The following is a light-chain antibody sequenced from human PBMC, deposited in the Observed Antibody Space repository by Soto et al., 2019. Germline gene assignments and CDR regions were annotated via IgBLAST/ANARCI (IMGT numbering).Light chain of an antibody. J-gene: IGLJ1*01. CDR2: DVS. Sequence: QSVLTQPASVSGSPGQSITISCTGTSSVVGGYNYVSWYQQHPGKAPKLMIYDVSNRPSGVSNRFSGSKSGNTASLTISGLQAEDEADYYCSSYTSSSTYVFGTVTKVTV. CDR1: SSVVGGYNY. V-gene: IGLV2-14*01. CDR3: SSYTSSSTYV.